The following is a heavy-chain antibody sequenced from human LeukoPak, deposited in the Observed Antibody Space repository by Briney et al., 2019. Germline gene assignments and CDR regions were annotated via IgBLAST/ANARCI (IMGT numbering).Heavy chain of an antibody. CDR2: INTNTGNP. Sequence: GASVKVSCKASEYTFTRYYLHWVRQAPGQRVEWMGWINTNTGNPTYAQGSTGRFVFSLDTSVSTAYLQISSLNAEDPAVYYCARDQGYYLDYWGQGTLVTVSS. CDR1: EYTFTRYY. CDR3: ARDQGYYLDY. V-gene: IGHV7-4-1*02. D-gene: IGHD6-13*01. J-gene: IGHJ4*02.